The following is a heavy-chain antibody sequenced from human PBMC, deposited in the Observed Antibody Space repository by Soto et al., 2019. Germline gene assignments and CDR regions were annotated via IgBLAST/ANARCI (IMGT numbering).Heavy chain of an antibody. J-gene: IGHJ4*02. Sequence: SETLSLTCTVSGDSINNYYWPWIRQPPGKGLEWIGNIYYSGSTSYNPSLESRVIISVDRSKNQISLKVSSVNAADTAVYHCARVRSSGDYWKYFDYCGKAALVTRSS. V-gene: IGHV4-59*01. CDR1: GDSINNYY. CDR3: ARVRSSGDYWKYFDY. CDR2: IYYSGST. D-gene: IGHD3-22*01.